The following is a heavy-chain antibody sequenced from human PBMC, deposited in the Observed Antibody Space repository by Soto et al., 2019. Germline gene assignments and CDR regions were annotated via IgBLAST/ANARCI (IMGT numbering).Heavy chain of an antibody. Sequence: QVQLVQSGAEVKKPGASVKVSCKASGYTFTSYGISWVRQAPGQGLEWMGWISAYNGNTNYAQKLQGRVTMTTDTSTSTAYMELRSLRSDDTAVYYYCFSVWFGESKANYYYYGMDVWGQGTTVTVSS. CDR1: GYTFTSYG. CDR3: CFSVWFGESKANYYYYGMDV. CDR2: ISAYNGNT. D-gene: IGHD3-10*01. V-gene: IGHV1-18*01. J-gene: IGHJ6*02.